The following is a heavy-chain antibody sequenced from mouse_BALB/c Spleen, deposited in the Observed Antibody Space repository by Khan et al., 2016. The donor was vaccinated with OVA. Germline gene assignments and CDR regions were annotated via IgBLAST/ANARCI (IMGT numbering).Heavy chain of an antibody. V-gene: IGHV1-31*01. Sequence: VQLQQSGPELMKPGASGKISCKASGYSFTTYYIHWVKQSHGKNLEWIGYIDPFSGDTTYNQKFKGMATLTVDKSSSTAYIHLSNLTSEDSAVYYGTRHGYGDWFNYWGQGTLVTVA. CDR3: TRHGYGDWFNY. J-gene: IGHJ3*01. CDR1: GYSFTTYY. CDR2: IDPFSGDT. D-gene: IGHD2-2*01.